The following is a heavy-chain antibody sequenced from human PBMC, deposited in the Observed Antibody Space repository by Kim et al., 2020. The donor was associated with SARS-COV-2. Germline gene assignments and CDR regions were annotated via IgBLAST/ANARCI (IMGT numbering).Heavy chain of an antibody. J-gene: IGHJ4*02. CDR2: IGVSDNA. V-gene: IGHV3-23*01. Sequence: GGSLRLSCAASGFTFSAYAMSWVRQAPGKGLEWVSAIGVSDNAYYADSVKGRFTISRDKSKNTVYLQLNGLRAEDTALYYCAKGLGGVEFDDWGQGTLVT. CDR3: AKGLGGVEFDD. CDR1: GFTFSAYA. D-gene: IGHD1-26*01.